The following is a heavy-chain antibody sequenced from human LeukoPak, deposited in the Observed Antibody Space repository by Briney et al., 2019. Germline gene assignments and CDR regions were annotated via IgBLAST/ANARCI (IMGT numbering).Heavy chain of an antibody. CDR3: AKGDGYAPYNHGMDV. CDR1: GFTFSSYW. CDR2: IKQDGSEK. J-gene: IGHJ6*02. D-gene: IGHD2-21*01. V-gene: IGHV3-7*03. Sequence: PGGSLRLSCAASGFTFSSYWMSWVRQAPGKGLEWVANIKQDGSEKYYVDSVKGRFTISRDNAKNSLYLQMNSLRAEDTALYYCAKGDGYAPYNHGMDVWGQGTTVTVSS.